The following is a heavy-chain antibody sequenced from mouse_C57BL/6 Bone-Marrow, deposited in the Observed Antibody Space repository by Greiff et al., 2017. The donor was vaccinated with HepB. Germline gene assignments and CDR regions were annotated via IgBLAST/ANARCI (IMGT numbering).Heavy chain of an antibody. CDR2: INPSSGYT. D-gene: IGHD1-1*01. CDR3: ARHYGSSYAWCAY. Sequence: QVQLQQSGAELAKPGASVKLSCKASGYTFTSYWMHWVKQRPGQGLEWIGYINPSSGYTKYNQKFKDKATLTADKSSSTAYMQLSSLKYEDSAVYDCARHYGSSYAWCAYWGQGTLVTVSA. CDR1: GYTFTSYW. V-gene: IGHV1-7*01. J-gene: IGHJ3*01.